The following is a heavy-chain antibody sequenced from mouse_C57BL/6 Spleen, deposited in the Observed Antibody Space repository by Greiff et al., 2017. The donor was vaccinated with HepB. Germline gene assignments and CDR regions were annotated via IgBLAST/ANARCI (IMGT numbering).Heavy chain of an antibody. J-gene: IGHJ2*01. D-gene: IGHD2-5*01. CDR3: TRIYSNYGGGFDY. Sequence: QVQLQQSGAELVRPGASVTLSCKASGYTFTDYEMHWVKQTPVHGLEWIGAIDPETGGTAYNQKFKGKAILTADKSSSTAYMELRSLTSEDSAVYYCTRIYSNYGGGFDYWGQGTTLTVSS. CDR1: GYTFTDYE. CDR2: IDPETGGT. V-gene: IGHV1-15*01.